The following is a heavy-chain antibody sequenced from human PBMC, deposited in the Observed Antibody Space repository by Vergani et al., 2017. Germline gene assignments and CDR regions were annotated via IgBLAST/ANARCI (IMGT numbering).Heavy chain of an antibody. Sequence: EVQLVESGGGLVQPGRSLRLSCTASGFTFGDYAMSWFRQAPGKGLEWVGFIRSKAYGGTTEYAASVKGRFTISRDDSKSIAYLQMNSLRAEDTAVYYCARVGCSGGSCYPGSDYYYYMDVWGKGTTVTVSS. CDR2: IRSKAYGGTT. J-gene: IGHJ6*03. D-gene: IGHD2-15*01. CDR3: ARVGCSGGSCYPGSDYYYYMDV. V-gene: IGHV3-49*03. CDR1: GFTFGDYA.